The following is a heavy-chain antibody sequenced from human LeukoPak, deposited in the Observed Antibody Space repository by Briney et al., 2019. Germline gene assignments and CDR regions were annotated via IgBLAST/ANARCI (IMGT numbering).Heavy chain of an antibody. V-gene: IGHV4-34*01. CDR1: GGSFSGYY. Sequence: SETLSLTCAVYGGSFSGYYWSWIRQPPGKGLEWIGEINHSGSTNYNPSLKSRVTISLDTSKNQFSLKLSSVTAADTAAYSCARVRDCSSTSCPYYYYYMDVWGKGTTVTVSS. D-gene: IGHD2-2*01. CDR2: INHSGST. J-gene: IGHJ6*03. CDR3: ARVRDCSSTSCPYYYYYMDV.